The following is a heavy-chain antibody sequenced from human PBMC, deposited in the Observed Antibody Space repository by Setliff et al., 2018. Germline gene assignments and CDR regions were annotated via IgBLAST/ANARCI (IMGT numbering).Heavy chain of an antibody. V-gene: IGHV3-30*03. Sequence: PGGSLRLSCAASGFTFSTYRMHWVRQAPGKGLEWVAVILDDGVKKYHADSVKGRFTISRDNSKSTLYLQMNSLRPEDTAVYYCARTCSGSGCYAGLESWGQGTPVTVSS. D-gene: IGHD2-15*01. J-gene: IGHJ4*02. CDR3: ARTCSGSGCYAGLES. CDR1: GFTFSTYR. CDR2: ILDDGVKK.